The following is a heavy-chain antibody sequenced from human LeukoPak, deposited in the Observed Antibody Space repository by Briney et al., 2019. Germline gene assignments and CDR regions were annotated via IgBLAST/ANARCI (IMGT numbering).Heavy chain of an antibody. V-gene: IGHV1-24*01. CDR1: GYTLTELS. Sequence: ASVKVSCKVSGYTLTELSMHWVRQAPGKGLEWMGGFDPEDGETIYAQKFQGRVTMTEDTSTDTAYMELSSLRSEDTAVYYCVTGPYDILTGSYFDFDYWGQGTLVTVSS. CDR3: VTGPYDILTGSYFDFDY. D-gene: IGHD3-9*01. J-gene: IGHJ4*02. CDR2: FDPEDGET.